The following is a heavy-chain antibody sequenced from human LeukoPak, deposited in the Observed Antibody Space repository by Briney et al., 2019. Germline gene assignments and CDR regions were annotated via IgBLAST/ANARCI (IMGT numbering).Heavy chain of an antibody. J-gene: IGHJ4*02. Sequence: PGGSLRLSCAASGFTFSSYAMHWVRQAPGKGLEWVAVISYDGSNKYYADSVKGRFTISRDNSKNTLYLQMNSLRAEDTAVYYCARDLKAAAGTGDYWGQGTLVTVSS. CDR2: ISYDGSNK. CDR1: GFTFSSYA. V-gene: IGHV3-30-3*01. CDR3: ARDLKAAAGTGDY. D-gene: IGHD6-13*01.